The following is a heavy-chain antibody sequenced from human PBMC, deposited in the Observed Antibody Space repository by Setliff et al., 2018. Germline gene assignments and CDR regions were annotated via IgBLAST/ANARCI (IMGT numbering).Heavy chain of an antibody. CDR1: GYTFTSYD. CDR3: ARGPRHNFWSGYYLVAVNY. CDR2: MNPNSGNT. D-gene: IGHD3-3*01. Sequence: ASVKVSCKASGYTFTSYDINWVRQATGQGLEWMGWMNPNSGNTGYAQNFQGRVTMTRNTSISTAYMELSSLRFEDTAVYYCARGPRHNFWSGYYLVAVNYWGQGTLVTVSS. J-gene: IGHJ4*02. V-gene: IGHV1-8*01.